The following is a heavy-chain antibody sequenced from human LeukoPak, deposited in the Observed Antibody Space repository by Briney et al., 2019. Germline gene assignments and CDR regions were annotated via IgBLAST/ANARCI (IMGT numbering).Heavy chain of an antibody. Sequence: GGSLRLSCAATGFTFSDHYMSWIRQAPGKGLEWVSYISGGSHYTNTADSVKGRFTISRDNAKNSLYLQMNSLRTEDTAVYYCARVTLYGESALDYWGQGTLVTVSS. D-gene: IGHD4-17*01. CDR3: ARVTLYGESALDY. J-gene: IGHJ4*02. CDR1: GFTFSDHY. CDR2: ISGGSHYT. V-gene: IGHV3-11*06.